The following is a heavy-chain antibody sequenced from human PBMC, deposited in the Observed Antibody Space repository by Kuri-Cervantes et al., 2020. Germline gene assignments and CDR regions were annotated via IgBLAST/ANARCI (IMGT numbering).Heavy chain of an antibody. Sequence: ASVKVSCKASVYTFHNYGISWVRQPPGQGLEGMGWISAYNGNTNYAQKLQGRVTMTTDTSTSTAYMVLRSLRSDDTAVYYCARVDLLYDFWSGQNFNWFDPWAREPWSPSPQ. V-gene: IGHV1-18*01. J-gene: IGHJ5*02. CDR1: VYTFHNYG. D-gene: IGHD3-3*01. CDR2: ISAYNGNT. CDR3: ARVDLLYDFWSGQNFNWFDP.